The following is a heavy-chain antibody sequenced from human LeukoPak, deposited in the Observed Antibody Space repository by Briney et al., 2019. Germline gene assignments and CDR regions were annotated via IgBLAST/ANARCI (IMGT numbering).Heavy chain of an antibody. D-gene: IGHD2-21*01. CDR1: GFTFDDYG. CDR3: ARGPSGGNTLWMDY. V-gene: IGHV3-20*04. J-gene: IGHJ4*02. Sequence: RPGGSLRLSCAASGFTFDDYGMSWVRQAPGEGLGWVSAINWNGGSTGYADSVKGRFTISRDNAKNSLYLQMNSLRTEDTAVYYCARGPSGGNTLWMDYWGQGTLVTVSS. CDR2: INWNGGST.